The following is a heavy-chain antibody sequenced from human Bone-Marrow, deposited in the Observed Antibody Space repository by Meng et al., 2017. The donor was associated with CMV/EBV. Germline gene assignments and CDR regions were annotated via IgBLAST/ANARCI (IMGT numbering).Heavy chain of an antibody. CDR1: GGSISSGGYY. Sequence: SETLSLTCTVSGGSISSGGYYWSWIRQHPGKGLEWIGYIYYSGSTYYNPSLKSRVTISVDTSKNQFSLKLSSVTAADTAVYYCARVVSSHDWFDPCGQGTLVTVSS. CDR3: ARVVSSHDWFDP. CDR2: IYYSGST. J-gene: IGHJ5*02. V-gene: IGHV4-31*03.